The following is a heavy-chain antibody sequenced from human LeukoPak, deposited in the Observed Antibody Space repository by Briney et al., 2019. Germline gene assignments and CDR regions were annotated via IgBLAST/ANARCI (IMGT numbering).Heavy chain of an antibody. CDR3: AIGRGYFDY. Sequence: PGGSLRLSCAASGFTFISYWMQWVRQAPGKGLVWVSRLSPDGSSTTSADSVKGRFTISRDNSKNTLYLQMNSLRAEDTAVYYCAIGRGYFDYWGQGTLVTVSS. V-gene: IGHV3-74*01. CDR2: LSPDGSST. CDR1: GFTFISYW. J-gene: IGHJ4*02.